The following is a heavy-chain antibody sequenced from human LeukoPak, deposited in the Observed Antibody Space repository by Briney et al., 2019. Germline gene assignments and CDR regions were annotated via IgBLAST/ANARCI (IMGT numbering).Heavy chain of an antibody. J-gene: IGHJ4*02. V-gene: IGHV3-30*18. CDR1: GFTFSSYG. CDR2: ISYDGSNK. D-gene: IGHD3-22*01. CDR3: AKDLSPHAYYYDSSQAD. Sequence: GGSLRLSCAASGFTFSSYGMHWVRQAPGKGLEWVAVISYDGSNKYYADSVKGRFTISRDNSKNTLYLQMNSLRAEDTAVYYCAKDLSPHAYYYDSSQADWGQGTLVTVSS.